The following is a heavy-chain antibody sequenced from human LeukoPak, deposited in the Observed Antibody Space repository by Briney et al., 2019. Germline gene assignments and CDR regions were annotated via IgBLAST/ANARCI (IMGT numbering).Heavy chain of an antibody. CDR2: IYPYNGET. CDR1: GYTFRDYY. D-gene: IGHD3-22*01. Sequence: ASVKVSCKASGYTFRDYYIHWVRQATGQGLEWMGWIYPYNGETKIAQKFQGRVTTSSDTSISTAYMDLTRLTSDDTAVIYCARVRRYYDPSSPADYWGQGTLVTLS. J-gene: IGHJ4*02. CDR3: ARVRRYYDPSSPADY. V-gene: IGHV1-2*02.